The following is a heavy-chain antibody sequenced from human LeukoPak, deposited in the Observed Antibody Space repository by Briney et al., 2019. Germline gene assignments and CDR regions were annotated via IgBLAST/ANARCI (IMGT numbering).Heavy chain of an antibody. Sequence: GGSLRLSCAASGFTFSNAWMSWVRQAPGKGLEWVSAISGSGGSTYYADSVKGRFTISRDNSKNTLYLQMNSLRAEDTAVYYCAKVSAPLYYYYYMDVWGKGTTVTVSS. D-gene: IGHD3-10*01. J-gene: IGHJ6*03. CDR2: ISGSGGST. CDR1: GFTFSNAW. CDR3: AKVSAPLYYYYYMDV. V-gene: IGHV3-23*01.